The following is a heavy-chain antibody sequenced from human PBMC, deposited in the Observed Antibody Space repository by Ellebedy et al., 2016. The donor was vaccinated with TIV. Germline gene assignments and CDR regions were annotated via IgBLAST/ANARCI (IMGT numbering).Heavy chain of an antibody. CDR1: GFTFNSYA. CDR2: ISSSSSYT. J-gene: IGHJ4*02. D-gene: IGHD3-10*01. V-gene: IGHV3-21*05. Sequence: GESLKISCAASGFTFNSYAMSWVRQAPGKGLEWVSYISSSSSYTNYADSVKGRFTISRDNAKNSLYLKMNSLRAEDTAVYYCASGWFGKSFDYWGQGTLVTVSS. CDR3: ASGWFGKSFDY.